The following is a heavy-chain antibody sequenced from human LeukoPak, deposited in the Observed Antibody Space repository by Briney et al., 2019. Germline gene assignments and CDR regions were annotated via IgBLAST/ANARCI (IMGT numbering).Heavy chain of an antibody. Sequence: LGGSLRLSCATSGFSFDRYTIHWVRQAPGKGLEWVSLAGWAGGTTFYSDSVRGRFTISRDSGRKSVYLQMNSLTTDDTAFYFCAKELDTMFFDYWGQGALVTVSS. CDR3: AKELDTMFFDY. CDR2: AGWAGGTT. D-gene: IGHD3-10*02. V-gene: IGHV3-43*01. CDR1: GFSFDRYT. J-gene: IGHJ4*02.